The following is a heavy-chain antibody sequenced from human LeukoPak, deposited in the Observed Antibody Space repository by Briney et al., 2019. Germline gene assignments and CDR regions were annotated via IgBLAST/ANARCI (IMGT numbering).Heavy chain of an antibody. V-gene: IGHV3-7*03. J-gene: IGHJ4*02. CDR2: IKQDGSEK. CDR3: ARVLRHFDWSPFDY. D-gene: IGHD3-9*01. CDR1: GFTFSSYW. Sequence: GGSLRLSCAASGFTFSSYWMSWARQVPGKGLEWVANIKQDGSEKYYVDSVKGRFTISRDNAKNSLYLQMNSLRAEDTAFYYCARVLRHFDWSPFDYWGQGILVTVSS.